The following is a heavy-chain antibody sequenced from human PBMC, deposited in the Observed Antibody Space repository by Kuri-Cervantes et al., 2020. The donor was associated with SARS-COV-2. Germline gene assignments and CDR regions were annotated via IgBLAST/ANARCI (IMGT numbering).Heavy chain of an antibody. Sequence: GESLKISCAASGFTFDDYAMHWVRQAPGKGLEWVSAISGSGGSTYYAGSVKGRFTISRDNPKNTLYLQMNSLRAEDTAVYYCAKAGYIAAAGAYYYYYMDVWGKGTTVTVSS. CDR1: GFTFDDYA. D-gene: IGHD6-13*01. J-gene: IGHJ6*03. CDR2: ISGSGGST. V-gene: IGHV3-23*01. CDR3: AKAGYIAAAGAYYYYYMDV.